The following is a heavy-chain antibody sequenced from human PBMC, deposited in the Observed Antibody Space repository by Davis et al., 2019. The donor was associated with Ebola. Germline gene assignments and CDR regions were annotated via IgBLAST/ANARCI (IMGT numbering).Heavy chain of an antibody. J-gene: IGHJ4*02. CDR2: IYPDDSDT. CDR1: GYSFTSYW. Sequence: GESLKISCKGSGYSFTSYWIGWVRQMPGKGLEWMGIIYPDDSDTRYSPSFQGQVTILADESISTAYLQWSSLKASDTAMYYCVRLWFGELAGIDYWGQGTLVTVSS. CDR3: VRLWFGELAGIDY. V-gene: IGHV5-51*01. D-gene: IGHD3-10*01.